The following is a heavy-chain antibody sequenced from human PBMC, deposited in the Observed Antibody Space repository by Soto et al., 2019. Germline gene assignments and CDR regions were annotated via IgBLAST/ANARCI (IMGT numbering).Heavy chain of an antibody. J-gene: IGHJ4*02. CDR2: IIPIFGTA. CDR3: ARSGYCSGGSCYSYFDY. V-gene: IGHV1-69*13. CDR1: GGTFSSYA. Sequence: SVKVSCKASGGTFSSYAISWVRQAPGQGLEWMGGIIPIFGTANYAQKFQGRVTITADESTSTAYMELSSLRSEDTAVYYCARSGYCSGGSCYSYFDYWGQGTLVTVSS. D-gene: IGHD2-15*01.